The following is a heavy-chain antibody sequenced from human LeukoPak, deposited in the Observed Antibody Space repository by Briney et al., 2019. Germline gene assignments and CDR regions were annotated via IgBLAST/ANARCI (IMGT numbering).Heavy chain of an antibody. CDR2: INGYGSST. V-gene: IGHV3-74*01. Sequence: GGSLRLSCAASGFTFISYWMHWVREAPGKGLVWVSDINGYGSSTDFADSVKGRSTISRDNAKNTLYQHMHSLRAGDTPVLHCARDCPSYSRLDFWGHGTLVTVSS. CDR1: GFTFISYW. CDR3: ARDCPSYSRLDF. D-gene: IGHD6-13*01. J-gene: IGHJ4*03.